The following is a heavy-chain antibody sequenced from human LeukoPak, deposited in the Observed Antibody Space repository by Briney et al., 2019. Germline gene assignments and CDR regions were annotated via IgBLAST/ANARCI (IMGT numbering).Heavy chain of an antibody. CDR2: LNPDDGEI. CDR1: GFALTELS. J-gene: IGHJ4*02. D-gene: IGHD2-15*01. V-gene: IGHV1-24*01. CDR3: ATLQDMITLDY. Sequence: ASVKVSCKASGFALTELSMHWVRQAPGEGLEWMGGLNPDDGEIIYAQKFQGRVTMTEDPSTDTAYMELGSLRSEDTAVYYCATLQDMITLDYWGQGTLVTVYS.